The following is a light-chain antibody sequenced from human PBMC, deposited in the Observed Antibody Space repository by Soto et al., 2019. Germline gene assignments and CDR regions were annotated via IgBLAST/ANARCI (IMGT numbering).Light chain of an antibody. CDR2: AAS. CDR3: QQSYTTPRT. CDR1: QTITNY. Sequence: DIQMTQSPSSLSASVGDRVTITCRASQTITNYLNWYQQKPGKAPKLLIYAASSLQSGVPSRFSGSGSGTDFTLTISSLQPEDFATYSCQQSYTTPRTFGQGTKLEI. V-gene: IGKV1-39*01. J-gene: IGKJ2*01.